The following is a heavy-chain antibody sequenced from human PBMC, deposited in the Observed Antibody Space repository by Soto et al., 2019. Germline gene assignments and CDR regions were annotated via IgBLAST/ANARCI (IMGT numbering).Heavy chain of an antibody. D-gene: IGHD3-22*01. CDR3: ARDSVTYYYDSSGYPPDY. J-gene: IGHJ4*02. V-gene: IGHV1-18*01. CDR1: GYTFTRYG. Sequence: HVQLVQSGAEVKKPGASVKVSCKASGYTFTRYGISWVRQAPGQGLEWMGWISAYNGNTNYAQKLQGRVTMTTDTSTSTAYMELRSLRSDDTAVYYCARDSVTYYYDSSGYPPDYWGQGTLVTVSS. CDR2: ISAYNGNT.